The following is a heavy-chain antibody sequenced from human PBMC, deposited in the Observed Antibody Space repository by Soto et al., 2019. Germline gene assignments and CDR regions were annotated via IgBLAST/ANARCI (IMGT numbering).Heavy chain of an antibody. CDR2: ISGSGGST. CDR1: GFTFSSYA. V-gene: IGHV3-23*01. CDR3: AKEVVSSGWSD. D-gene: IGHD6-19*01. J-gene: IGHJ4*02. Sequence: EVQLLESGGGLVQPGGSLRLSCAASGFTFSSYALSWVRQAPGKGLEWVAAISGSGGSTYYADSVKGRFTISRDNSKNTLYLQMNSLRSEDTAVYYCAKEVVSSGWSDWGQGTLVTVSS.